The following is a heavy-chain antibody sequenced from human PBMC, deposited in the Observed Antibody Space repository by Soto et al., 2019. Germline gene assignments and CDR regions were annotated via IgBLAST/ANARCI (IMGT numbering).Heavy chain of an antibody. CDR1: GGSIISSNW. CDR3: ARDKISGLFDY. Sequence: LEILSLTCAVSGGSIISSNWWSWVRQPPGKGLEWIGEIYHSGSTNYNPSLKSRVTISVDTSKNQFSLKLTSVTAADTAVYYCARDKISGLFDYWGQGTLVTVSS. CDR2: IYHSGST. V-gene: IGHV4-4*02. J-gene: IGHJ4*02.